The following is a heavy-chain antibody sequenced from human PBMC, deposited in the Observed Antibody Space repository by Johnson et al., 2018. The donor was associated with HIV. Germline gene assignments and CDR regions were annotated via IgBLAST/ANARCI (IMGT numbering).Heavy chain of an antibody. D-gene: IGHD4-17*01. Sequence: QVQLVESGGGVVQPGRSLRLSCAASGFTFSSYAMHWVRQAPGKGLEWVAVISYEGSNKYYADSVKGRFTISRDNSKNTLYLQMNSLRAEDTAVYYCARPADYGDYSRDAFDIWGQGTMVTVSS. CDR2: ISYEGSNK. CDR3: ARPADYGDYSRDAFDI. V-gene: IGHV3-30*04. J-gene: IGHJ3*02. CDR1: GFTFSSYA.